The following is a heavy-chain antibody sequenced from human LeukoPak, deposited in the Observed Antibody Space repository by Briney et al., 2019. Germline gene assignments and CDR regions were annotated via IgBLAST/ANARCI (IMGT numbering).Heavy chain of an antibody. CDR1: GGSISSGGYY. V-gene: IGHV4-30-4*08. CDR3: ASSSITMVRGVIKLDWYFDL. D-gene: IGHD3-10*01. Sequence: PSQTLSLTCTVSGGSISSGGYYWSWIRQHPGKGLEWIGYIYYSESSYYNPSLKSRITISVDTSKNQFSLKLSSVTAADTAVYYCASSSITMVRGVIKLDWYFDLWGRGTLVTVSS. J-gene: IGHJ2*01. CDR2: IYYSESS.